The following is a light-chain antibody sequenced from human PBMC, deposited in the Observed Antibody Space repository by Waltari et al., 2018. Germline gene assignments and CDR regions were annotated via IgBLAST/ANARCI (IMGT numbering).Light chain of an antibody. CDR1: SPNIGSNF. V-gene: IGLV1-51*01. Sequence: QSVLTQPPSVPAAPGQKVTISCSGSSPNIGSNFVSWYQHLPGTAPKLLIYDDAKRPSRIPDRFSGSKSGTSATLGITGLQTGDEADYYCGTWDNSLGGFVFGTGTKVTGL. J-gene: IGLJ1*01. CDR3: GTWDNSLGGFV. CDR2: DDA.